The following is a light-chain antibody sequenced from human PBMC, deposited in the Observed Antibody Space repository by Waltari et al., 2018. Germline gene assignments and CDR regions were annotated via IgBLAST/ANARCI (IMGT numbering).Light chain of an antibody. Sequence: QSALTQPASVSGSPGQSITISCTGSSIDVGTYDYVSWYQQHPGKPPKLLIYDVSNRHSGVSNRFSGSKSGNRASLIISGLQAEDEADYYCSSYTSSSTYVFGTGTRVTV. CDR3: SSYTSSSTYV. CDR1: SIDVGTYDY. V-gene: IGLV2-14*03. J-gene: IGLJ1*01. CDR2: DVS.